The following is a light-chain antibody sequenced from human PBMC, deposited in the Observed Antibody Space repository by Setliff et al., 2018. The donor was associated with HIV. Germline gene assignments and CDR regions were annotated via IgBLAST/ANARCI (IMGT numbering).Light chain of an antibody. J-gene: IGLJ1*01. Sequence: LTQPASVSGSPGQSITISCTGTSSDVGGYNYVSWYQQHPDKAPKLMIYEVSNRPSGVSNRFSGSKSGNTASLTISGLQAEDEADYYCSSYTSSSTPYVFGTGTKVTVL. CDR1: SSDVGGYNY. V-gene: IGLV2-14*01. CDR3: SSYTSSSTPYV. CDR2: EVS.